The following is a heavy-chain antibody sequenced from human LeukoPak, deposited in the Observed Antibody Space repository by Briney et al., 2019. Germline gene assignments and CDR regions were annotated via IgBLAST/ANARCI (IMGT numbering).Heavy chain of an antibody. D-gene: IGHD2-21*01. Sequence: GGSLRLSCAASGFTFSSYAMHWVRQAPGKGLEWVAVISYDGSNKYYADSVKGRFTISSDNSKNTLYLQMNSLRAEDTAVYYCASPVLLRTKEAKPPGYWGQGTLVTVSS. J-gene: IGHJ4*02. CDR3: ASPVLLRTKEAKPPGY. CDR2: ISYDGSNK. V-gene: IGHV3-30*01. CDR1: GFTFSSYA.